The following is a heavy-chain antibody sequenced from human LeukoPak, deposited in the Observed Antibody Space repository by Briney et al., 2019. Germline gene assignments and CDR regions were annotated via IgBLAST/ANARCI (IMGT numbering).Heavy chain of an antibody. J-gene: IGHJ4*02. CDR2: INHSGST. Sequence: PSETLSLTCAVYGGSFSGYYWSWIRQPPGKGLEWIGEINHSGSTNYNPSLESRVTISVDTSKNQFSLKLSSVTAADTAVYYCAREKSSTSCPDYWGQGTLVTVSS. D-gene: IGHD2-2*01. V-gene: IGHV4-34*01. CDR3: AREKSSTSCPDY. CDR1: GGSFSGYY.